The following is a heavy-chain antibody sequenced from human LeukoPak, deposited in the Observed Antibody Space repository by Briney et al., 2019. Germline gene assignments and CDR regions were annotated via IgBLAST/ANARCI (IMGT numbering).Heavy chain of an antibody. CDR3: ARDMLRPRWGVGVYSSSWYGPDDAFDI. J-gene: IGHJ3*02. V-gene: IGHV4-39*07. Sequence: SETLSLTCTVSGGSISSSSYYWGWIRQPPGKGLEWIGSIYYSGSTYYNPSLKSRVTISVDTSKNQFSLKLSSVTAADTAVYYCARDMLRPRWGVGVYSSSWYGPDDAFDIWGQGTMVTVSS. D-gene: IGHD6-13*01. CDR2: IYYSGST. CDR1: GGSISSSSYY.